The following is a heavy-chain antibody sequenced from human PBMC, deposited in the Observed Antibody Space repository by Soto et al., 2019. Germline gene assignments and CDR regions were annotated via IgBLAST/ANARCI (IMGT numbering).Heavy chain of an antibody. D-gene: IGHD6-19*01. Sequence: QVQLVQSGAEVKKPGASVKVSCKASGYTFTSYAMHWVSQAPGQRLEWMGWINAANGNTKYSQRFQGRVTITRDTSASTAYMELSSRRSEDTAVYYCARGGSALAVACTLGWCDYWGQGTLVTVSS. CDR2: INAANGNT. CDR1: GYTFTSYA. CDR3: ARGGSALAVACTLGWCDY. V-gene: IGHV1-3*01. J-gene: IGHJ4*02.